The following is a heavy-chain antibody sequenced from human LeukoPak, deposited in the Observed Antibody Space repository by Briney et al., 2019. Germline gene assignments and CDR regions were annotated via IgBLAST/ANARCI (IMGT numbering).Heavy chain of an antibody. V-gene: IGHV4-34*01. CDR3: ARGRRILRVVVAAASWFDP. D-gene: IGHD2-15*01. Sequence: PSETLSLTCAVYGGSFSGYYWSWIRQPPGKRRECLGEINHSGSTNYNPSLKSRVTISVDTSKNQFSLKLSSVTAADTAVYYCARGRRILRVVVAAASWFDPWGQGTLVTVSS. CDR2: INHSGST. J-gene: IGHJ5*02. CDR1: GGSFSGYY.